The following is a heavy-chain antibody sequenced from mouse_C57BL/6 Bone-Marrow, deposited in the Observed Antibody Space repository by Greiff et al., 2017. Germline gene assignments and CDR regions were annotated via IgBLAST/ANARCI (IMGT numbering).Heavy chain of an antibody. CDR3: AIGDYDRGAWFAY. J-gene: IGHJ3*01. V-gene: IGHV1-74*01. CDR1: GYTFTSYW. D-gene: IGHD2-4*01. Sequence: QVQLQQPGAELVKPGASVKVSCKASGYTFTSYWMHWVKQRPGHGLEWIGRIHPSDSDTNYNQKFKGKAPLTVDKTSSTAYMQLSSLTAENSAVYYGAIGDYDRGAWFAYWGQGTLVTVAA. CDR2: IHPSDSDT.